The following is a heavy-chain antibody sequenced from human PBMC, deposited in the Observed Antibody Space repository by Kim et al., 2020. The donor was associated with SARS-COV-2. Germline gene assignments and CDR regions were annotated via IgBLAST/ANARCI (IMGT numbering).Heavy chain of an antibody. V-gene: IGHV3-48*03. CDR3: ARTGSGRGNYFDY. J-gene: IGHJ4*02. Sequence: GGSLRLSCAASGFTFSSYEMNWVRQAPGKGLEWVSYISSRGMTKYYADSVKGRFNISRDNAKNSVYLQMNSLRAEDTAVYYCARTGSGRGNYFDYWGQGILVTVSS. D-gene: IGHD2-15*01. CDR1: GFTFSSYE. CDR2: ISSRGMTK.